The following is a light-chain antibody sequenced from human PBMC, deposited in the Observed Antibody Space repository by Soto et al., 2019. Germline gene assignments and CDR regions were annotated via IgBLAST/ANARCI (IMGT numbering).Light chain of an antibody. CDR2: LRS. Sequence: VMALSPLSLPVTPGDPASCYCRSSQSLLHRNGYNYVDWYVQNPGQSIQLLIYLRSNRASGVPDRFSGSGSGTDFTLKISRLEGEDVAVYYCMQSLLTPTFSQGSIVDI. V-gene: IGKV2-28*01. CDR1: QSLLHRNGYNY. CDR3: MQSLLTPT. J-gene: IGKJ1*01.